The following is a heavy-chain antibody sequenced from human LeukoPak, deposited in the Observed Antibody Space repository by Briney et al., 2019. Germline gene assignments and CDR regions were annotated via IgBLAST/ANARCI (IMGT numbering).Heavy chain of an antibody. CDR3: ARGNGWVCSSTSCYNWFDP. CDR1: GGSISSGDYY. J-gene: IGHJ5*02. Sequence: SETLSLTCTVSGGSISSGDYYWSWIRQPPGKGLERIGYIYYSGSAYYNPSLKSRVTISVDTSKNQLSLKLSSVTAADTAVYYCARGNGWVCSSTSCYNWFDPWGQGTLVTVSS. V-gene: IGHV4-30-4*02. CDR2: IYYSGSA. D-gene: IGHD2-2*01.